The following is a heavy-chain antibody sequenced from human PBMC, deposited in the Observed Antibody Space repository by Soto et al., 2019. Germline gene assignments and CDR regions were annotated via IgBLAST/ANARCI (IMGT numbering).Heavy chain of an antibody. CDR3: ARDVGGGYYCGMDV. CDR2: IIPIFGTA. Sequence: QVQLVQSGAEVKKPGSSVKVSCKASGGTFSSYAISWVRQAPGQGLEWMGGIIPIFGTANYAQKFQGRVTITADESTRTAYMERSSLRSEDTAVYYCARDVGGGYYCGMDVWGQGTTVTVSS. J-gene: IGHJ6*01. D-gene: IGHD3-16*01. CDR1: GGTFSSYA. V-gene: IGHV1-69*12.